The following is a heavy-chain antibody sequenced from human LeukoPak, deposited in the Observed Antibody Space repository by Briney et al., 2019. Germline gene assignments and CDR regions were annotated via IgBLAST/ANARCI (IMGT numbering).Heavy chain of an antibody. D-gene: IGHD1-26*01. CDR2: MNPNSGNT. Sequence: WASVKVSCKASGYTFTSYDINWVRQATGQGLEWMGWMNPNSGNTGYAQKFQGRVTMTRNTSISTAYMELSSLRSEDTAVYYSARDGSYYEGFDYWGQGTLVTVSS. J-gene: IGHJ4*02. CDR1: GYTFTSYD. CDR3: ARDGSYYEGFDY. V-gene: IGHV1-8*01.